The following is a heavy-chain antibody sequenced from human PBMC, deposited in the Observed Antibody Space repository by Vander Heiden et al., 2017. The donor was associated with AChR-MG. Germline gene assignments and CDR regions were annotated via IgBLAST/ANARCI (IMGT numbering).Heavy chain of an antibody. CDR2: IYTSGST. CDR1: GGSISSYY. Sequence: QVQLQESGPGLVKPSETLSLTCTVSGGSISSYYWSWIRQPAGKGLEWIGRIYTSGSTNYNPSLKSRVTMSVDTSKNQFSLKLSSVTAADTAVYYCARESGYCSGGSCYSEGYYYYYGMDVWGQGTTVTVSS. D-gene: IGHD2-15*01. V-gene: IGHV4-4*07. J-gene: IGHJ6*02. CDR3: ARESGYCSGGSCYSEGYYYYYGMDV.